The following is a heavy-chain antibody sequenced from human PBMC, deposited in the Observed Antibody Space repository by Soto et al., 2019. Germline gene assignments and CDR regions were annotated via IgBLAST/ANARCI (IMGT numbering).Heavy chain of an antibody. CDR2: ISSSSIYI. Sequence: EVQLVESGGGLVKPGGSLRLSCAASGFTFRSYSMNWVRQAPGKGLEWVSSISSSSIYIYYADSVKGRFTISRDNAKNSLYLQMNSLRAEDTAVYYCAREDYGDLNWYFDLWGRGTLVTVSS. V-gene: IGHV3-21*01. D-gene: IGHD4-17*01. CDR3: AREDYGDLNWYFDL. CDR1: GFTFRSYS. J-gene: IGHJ2*01.